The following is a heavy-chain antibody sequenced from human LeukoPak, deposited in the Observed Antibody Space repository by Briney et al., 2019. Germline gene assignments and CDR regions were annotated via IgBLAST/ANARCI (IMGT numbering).Heavy chain of an antibody. D-gene: IGHD1/OR15-1a*01. CDR3: ARQWPSNGPRHEHAFDY. CDR2: IKQDGSEK. J-gene: IGHJ4*02. V-gene: IGHV3-7*01. Sequence: PGGSLRLSCAASGFTLSTYWMNWVRQAPGKGLEWVATIKQDGSEKYYVDSVKGRFTISRDNAKNSLYLQMSSLRAEDTAVYYCARQWPSNGPRHEHAFDYWAQGTLVTVYS. CDR1: GFTLSTYW.